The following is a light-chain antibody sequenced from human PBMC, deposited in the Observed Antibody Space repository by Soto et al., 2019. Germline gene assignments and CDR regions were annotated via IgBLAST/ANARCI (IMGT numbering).Light chain of an antibody. J-gene: IGKJ1*01. CDR1: QRVPSSY. CDR2: GAS. Sequence: PGERATLSCRASQRVPSSYLAWYQQKPGQAPRLLMYGASSRATGIPDRFSGGGSETDFTLTISRLEPEDFAVYYCHQYGRSPWTFGQGTKVESK. V-gene: IGKV3-20*01. CDR3: HQYGRSPWT.